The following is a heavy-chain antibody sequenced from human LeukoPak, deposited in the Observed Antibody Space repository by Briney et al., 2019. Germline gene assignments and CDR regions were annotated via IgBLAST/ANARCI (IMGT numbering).Heavy chain of an antibody. CDR2: IYYSGST. Sequence: SETLSLTCNVLGGSIRSSNYYWGWIRQPPGKGLEWIGSIYYSGSTYYNPSLKGRGTMSVDTSNNQFSLKLTSATATDTAIYYCVRLFYYDSRGPPSWGQGTLVTVSS. D-gene: IGHD3-22*01. CDR1: GGSIRSSNYY. CDR3: VRLFYYDSRGPPS. J-gene: IGHJ5*02. V-gene: IGHV4-39*01.